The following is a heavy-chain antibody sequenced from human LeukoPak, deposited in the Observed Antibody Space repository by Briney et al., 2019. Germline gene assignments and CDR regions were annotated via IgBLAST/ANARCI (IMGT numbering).Heavy chain of an antibody. V-gene: IGHV6-1*01. Sequence: SQTLSLTCAISGDSVSSNSAAWNWIRQSPSRGLEWLGRTYYRSKWYNDYAVSVKSRITINPDTSKNQFSLKLSSVTAADTAVYYCARDRYYGSGSYSDHWFDPWGQGTLVTVSS. CDR3: ARDRYYGSGSYSDHWFDP. CDR1: GDSVSSNSAA. D-gene: IGHD3-10*01. CDR2: TYYRSKWYN. J-gene: IGHJ5*02.